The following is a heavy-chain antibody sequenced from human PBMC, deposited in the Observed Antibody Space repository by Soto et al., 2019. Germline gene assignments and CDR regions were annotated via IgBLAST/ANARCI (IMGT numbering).Heavy chain of an antibody. CDR3: ARYIAVAGTGDYFDY. CDR1: GCTFSSYA. D-gene: IGHD6-19*01. V-gene: IGHV3-30-3*01. Sequence: QVQLVESGGGVVQPGRSLRLSCAASGCTFSSYAMHWVRQAPGKGLEWVAVISYDGSNKYYADSVKGRFTISRDNSKNTLYLQMNSLRAEDTAVDYCARYIAVAGTGDYFDYWGQGTLVTVSS. J-gene: IGHJ4*02. CDR2: ISYDGSNK.